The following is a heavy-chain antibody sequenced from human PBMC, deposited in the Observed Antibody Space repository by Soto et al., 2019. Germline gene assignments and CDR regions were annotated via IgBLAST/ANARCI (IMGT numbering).Heavy chain of an antibody. J-gene: IGHJ3*02. CDR3: ARGVATRPVVAFDI. CDR1: GFSLSTSGVG. V-gene: IGHV2-5*01. CDR2: IYWSGDE. D-gene: IGHD6-6*01. Sequence: QSTLMESGPTLVKPTQTLTLTCSFSGFSLSTSGVGVGWIRQPPGKALEWLALIYWSGDEHYRPSLKTRLSITKDTSKNQVVLTMTNMDPVDTATYYCARGVATRPVVAFDIWGQGTMVTVSS.